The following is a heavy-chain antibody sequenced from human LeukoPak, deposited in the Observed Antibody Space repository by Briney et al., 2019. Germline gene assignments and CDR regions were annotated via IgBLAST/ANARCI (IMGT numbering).Heavy chain of an antibody. Sequence: ASVKVSCKASGYTFTSYGISWVRQAPGQGLEWMGWISAYNGNTNYAQKLQGRVTMTTDTSTSTAYMELRSLRSDDTAVYYCARGEGDIVVVPAAIPFDYWGQGTLVTVSS. D-gene: IGHD2-2*01. CDR1: GYTFTSYG. CDR2: ISAYNGNT. CDR3: ARGEGDIVVVPAAIPFDY. J-gene: IGHJ4*02. V-gene: IGHV1-18*01.